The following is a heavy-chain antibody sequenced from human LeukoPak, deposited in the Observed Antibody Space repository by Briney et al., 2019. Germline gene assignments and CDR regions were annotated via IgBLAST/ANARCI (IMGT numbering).Heavy chain of an antibody. D-gene: IGHD4-17*01. CDR2: INPNSGGT. CDR3: ARANYGDYSNSIDI. J-gene: IGHJ3*02. CDR1: GYTFTGYY. V-gene: IGHV1-2*04. Sequence: GASVKVSCKASGYTFTGYYMHWVRQAPGQGLEWMGWINPNSGGTNYAQKFQGWVTMTRDTSISTAYMELSRLRSDDTAVYYCARANYGDYSNSIDIWGQGTMVTVSS.